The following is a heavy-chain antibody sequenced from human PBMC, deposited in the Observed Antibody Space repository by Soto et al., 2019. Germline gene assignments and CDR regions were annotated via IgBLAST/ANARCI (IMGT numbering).Heavy chain of an antibody. D-gene: IGHD3-22*01. CDR3: ARPWTTRNYDNSYFDR. CDR2: IYDRGST. Sequence: SETLSLTCTDSCASISSYNRSWIRQPPGKGLEWIGYIYDRGSTNYNPSRKCRVTISVDTSKSQFALNLGSVTAADTAVYYCARPWTTRNYDNSYFDRWGRGTRVTVSS. V-gene: IGHV4-59*01. J-gene: IGHJ2*01. CDR1: CASISSYN.